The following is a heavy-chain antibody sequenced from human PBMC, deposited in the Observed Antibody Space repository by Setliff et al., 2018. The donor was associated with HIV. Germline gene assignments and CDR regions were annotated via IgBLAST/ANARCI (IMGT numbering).Heavy chain of an antibody. Sequence: PSETLSLTCTVSGGSISNSYWSWIRQPPGKGLEWIGCIDYSGTTNYNPSLETRVTISIDTSKKQFSLKLSSVTAADTAVYYCARVRLTMIMMVDYFDQWGQGTLVTVSS. V-gene: IGHV4-59*01. J-gene: IGHJ4*02. CDR3: ARVRLTMIMMVDYFDQ. CDR2: IDYSGTT. CDR1: GGSISNSY. D-gene: IGHD3-22*01.